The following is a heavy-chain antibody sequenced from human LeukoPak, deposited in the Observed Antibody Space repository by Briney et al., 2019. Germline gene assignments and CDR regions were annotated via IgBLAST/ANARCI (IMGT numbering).Heavy chain of an antibody. CDR1: GGSISSGGYS. CDR2: IYHSGST. Sequence: SETLSLTCAVSGGSISSGGYSWSWIRQPPGKGQEWIGYIYHSGSTYYNPSLKSRVTISVDRSKNQFSLKLSSVTAADTAVYYCARARITMVRGVIGLGYFDYWGQGTLVTVSS. V-gene: IGHV4-30-2*01. D-gene: IGHD3-10*01. J-gene: IGHJ4*02. CDR3: ARARITMVRGVIGLGYFDY.